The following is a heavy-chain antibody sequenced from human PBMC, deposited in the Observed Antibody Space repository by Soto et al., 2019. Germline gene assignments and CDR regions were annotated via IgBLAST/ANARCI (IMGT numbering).Heavy chain of an antibody. V-gene: IGHV1-46*01. CDR2: INPSGGST. CDR1: GYTFTSYY. CDR3: ARVTLRGELKSDAFDI. D-gene: IGHD1-26*01. Sequence: QVQLVQSGAEVKKPGASVKVSCKASGYTFTSYYMHWVRQAPGQGLEWMGIINPSGGSTSYAQKFQGRVTMTRDTSTSTVYMELSSLRSEDTAVYYCARVTLRGELKSDAFDIWGQGTMVTVSS. J-gene: IGHJ3*02.